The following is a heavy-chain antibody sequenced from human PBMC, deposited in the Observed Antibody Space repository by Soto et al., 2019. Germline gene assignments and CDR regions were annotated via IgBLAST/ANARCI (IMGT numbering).Heavy chain of an antibody. CDR1: GFTFSSYA. Sequence: GGSLRLSCAASGFTFSSYAMSWVRQAPGKGLEWVSAISGSGGSTYYADSVKGRFTISRDNSKNTLYLQMNSLRAEDTAVYYCAKCGNDYYYYYMDVWGKGTTVTVSS. CDR3: AKCGNDYYYYYMDV. CDR2: ISGSGGST. J-gene: IGHJ6*03. D-gene: IGHD1-1*01. V-gene: IGHV3-23*01.